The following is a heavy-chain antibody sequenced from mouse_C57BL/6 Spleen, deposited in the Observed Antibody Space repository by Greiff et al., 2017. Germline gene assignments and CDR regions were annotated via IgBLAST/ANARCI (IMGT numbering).Heavy chain of an antibody. CDR3: ARGDDYDRAWLAY. D-gene: IGHD2-4*01. Sequence: QVQLQQSGPELVKPGASVKLSCKASGYTFTSYDINWVKQRPGQGLEWIGWIYPRDGSTKYNEKFKGKATLSVDTSSSTAYMELHSLTSEDSAVYFCARGDDYDRAWLAYWGQGTLVTVSA. J-gene: IGHJ3*01. V-gene: IGHV1-85*01. CDR2: IYPRDGST. CDR1: GYTFTSYD.